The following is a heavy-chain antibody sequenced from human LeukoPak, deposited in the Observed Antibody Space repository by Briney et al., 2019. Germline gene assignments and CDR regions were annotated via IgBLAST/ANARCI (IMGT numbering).Heavy chain of an antibody. CDR3: ARDKIEGATYFDY. J-gene: IGHJ4*02. D-gene: IGHD1-26*01. Sequence: GGSLRLSYAASGFTISSYWMSWVRQSPGKGLEWVANIKQDGGEMYYVDSVKGRFTIFRDNAKNALYLQMNNLRDDDTAVYYCARDKIEGATYFDYWGQGTLVTVSS. V-gene: IGHV3-7*01. CDR2: IKQDGGEM. CDR1: GFTISSYW.